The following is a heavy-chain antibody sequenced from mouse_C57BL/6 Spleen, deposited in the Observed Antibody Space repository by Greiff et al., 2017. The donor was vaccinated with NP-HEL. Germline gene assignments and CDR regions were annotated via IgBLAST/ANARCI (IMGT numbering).Heavy chain of an antibody. Sequence: EVQRVESGGGLVKPGGSLKLSCAASGFTFSSYAMSWVRQTPEKRLEWVATISDGGSYTYYPDNVKGRFTISRDNAKNNLYLQMSHLKSEDTAMYYCARDSDDGYPWFAYWGQGTLVTVSA. CDR3: ARDSDDGYPWFAY. D-gene: IGHD2-3*01. J-gene: IGHJ3*01. CDR2: ISDGGSYT. CDR1: GFTFSSYA. V-gene: IGHV5-4*01.